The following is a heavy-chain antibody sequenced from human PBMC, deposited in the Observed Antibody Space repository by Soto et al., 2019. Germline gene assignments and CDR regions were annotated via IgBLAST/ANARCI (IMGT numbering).Heavy chain of an antibody. J-gene: IGHJ4*02. D-gene: IGHD2-21*02. CDR3: ARGGHIAVVTDSFDS. Sequence: ASVKVSCKASGYTFTDYFMHWVRQAPGQGLEWMGWINPNTGDTNFAQQFQGWVTMTMDTSIRTAYMELTSLRSDDTAVYYCARGGHIAVVTDSFDSWGQGTLVTVSS. V-gene: IGHV1-2*04. CDR2: INPNTGDT. CDR1: GYTFTDYF.